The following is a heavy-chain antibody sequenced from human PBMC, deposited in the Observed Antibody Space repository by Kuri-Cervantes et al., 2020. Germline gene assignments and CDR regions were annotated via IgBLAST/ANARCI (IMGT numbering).Heavy chain of an antibody. CDR3: ARGQWRALADFDY. D-gene: IGHD6-19*01. J-gene: IGHJ4*02. CDR1: GFTFSSYA. Sequence: GESLKISCAASGFTFSSYAMHWVRQAPGKGLGWVAVISYDGSNKYYADSVKGRFTISRDNSKNTLYLQMNSLRAEDTAVYYCARGQWRALADFDYWGQGTLVTVSS. CDR2: ISYDGSNK. V-gene: IGHV3-30-3*01.